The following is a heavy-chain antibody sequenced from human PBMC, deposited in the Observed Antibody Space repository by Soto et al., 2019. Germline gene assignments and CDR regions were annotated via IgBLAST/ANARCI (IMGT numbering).Heavy chain of an antibody. CDR1: GYTLNNYY. Sequence: QVQLVQSGAEVKKPGASVKLSCKASGYTLNNYYIHWVRQAPGQGLEWMGIFNPNSGNTDYAQKFQGRVTMTRDPSTSIVYLELSSLRSEDTAVYYCARGSGTPDYWGQGTLVTVSS. J-gene: IGHJ4*02. CDR2: FNPNSGNT. CDR3: ARGSGTPDY. V-gene: IGHV1-46*02.